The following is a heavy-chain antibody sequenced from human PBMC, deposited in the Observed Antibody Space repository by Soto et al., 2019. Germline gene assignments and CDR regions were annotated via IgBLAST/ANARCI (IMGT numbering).Heavy chain of an antibody. D-gene: IGHD2-15*01. CDR2: ISGSGGST. J-gene: IGHJ4*02. CDR3: ASGARIVVVVAAEDFDY. Sequence: GGSLRLSCAASGFTFSSYAMSWVRQAPGKGLEWVSAISGSGGSTYYADSVKGRFTISRDNSKNTLYLQMNSLRAEDTAVYYCASGARIVVVVAAEDFDYWGQGTLVTVSS. CDR1: GFTFSSYA. V-gene: IGHV3-23*01.